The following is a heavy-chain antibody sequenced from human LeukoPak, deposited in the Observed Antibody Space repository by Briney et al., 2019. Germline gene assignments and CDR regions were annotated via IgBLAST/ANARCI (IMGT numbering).Heavy chain of an antibody. V-gene: IGHV3-53*01. J-gene: IGHJ3*02. CDR2: YSGGSI. CDR3: ARALNGFDI. CDR1: GLIVSSNY. Sequence: PGGSLRLSCAASGLIVSSNYMTWVHQAPGKGLEWVSVYSGGSIYYADSVKGRFTISRDNSRNTLYPQMNSLRAEDTAVYYCARALNGFDIWGPGHWSPSLQ.